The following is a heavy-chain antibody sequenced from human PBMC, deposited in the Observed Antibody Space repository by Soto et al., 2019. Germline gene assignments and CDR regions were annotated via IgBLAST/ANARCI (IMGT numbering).Heavy chain of an antibody. J-gene: IGHJ4*02. V-gene: IGHV3-7*03. D-gene: IGHD4-17*01. Sequence: GGSLRLSCAGSGLTFRNDWLSWVRQAPGKGLEWVASINQDGSERYYVDSVRGRFTISRDNVENSLYLQLNSLRPEDTAVYYCAVYGYGVSAAAYWGQGTLVTVS. CDR2: INQDGSER. CDR1: GLTFRNDW. CDR3: AVYGYGVSAAAY.